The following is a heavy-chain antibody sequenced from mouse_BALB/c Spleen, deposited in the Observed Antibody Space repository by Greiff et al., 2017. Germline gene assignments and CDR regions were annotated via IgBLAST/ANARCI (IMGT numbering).Heavy chain of an antibody. CDR1: GFVFSSYD. J-gene: IGHJ3*01. CDR3: ARGDYYGSSLFAY. CDR2: ISSGGST. Sequence: EVKLMESGGGLVKPGGSLKLSCAASGFVFSSYDMSWVRQTPEKRLEWVASISSGGSTYYPDSVKGRFTISRDNARNILYLQMSSLRSEDTAMYYCARGDYYGSSLFAYWGQGTLVTVSA. D-gene: IGHD1-1*01. V-gene: IGHV5-6-5*01.